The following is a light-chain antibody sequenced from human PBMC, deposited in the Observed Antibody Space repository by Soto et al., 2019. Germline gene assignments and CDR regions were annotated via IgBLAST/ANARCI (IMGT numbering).Light chain of an antibody. CDR1: ESLSNY. CDR2: DAS. V-gene: IGKV3-11*01. Sequence: EIVLTQSPATLSLSPGERATLSCRATESLSNYLAWYQQKPGQAPRLLIYDASNSATAIPARFSGSGSGTDFTLTISSLEPEDFAIYYCQQRSNWTLTFGQGTKLYIK. J-gene: IGKJ1*01. CDR3: QQRSNWTLT.